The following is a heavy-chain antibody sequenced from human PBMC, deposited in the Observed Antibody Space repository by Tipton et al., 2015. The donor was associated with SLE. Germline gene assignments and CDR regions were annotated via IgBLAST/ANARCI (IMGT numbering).Heavy chain of an antibody. CDR1: GFSIRSHY. Sequence: TLSLTCTVSGFSIRSHYWGWIRQSPGKGLEFIGYTSISGTTPYNPSRKSRVTISVDTSKNQASLRLSSVTASDTAIYYCARLEVVPADYFYYYMDVWGKGTTVAVSS. CDR3: ARLEVVPADYFYYYMDV. V-gene: IGHV4-4*08. CDR2: TSISGTT. J-gene: IGHJ6*03. D-gene: IGHD2-2*01.